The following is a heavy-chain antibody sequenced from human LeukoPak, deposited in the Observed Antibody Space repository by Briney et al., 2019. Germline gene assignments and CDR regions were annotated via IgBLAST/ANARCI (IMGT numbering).Heavy chain of an antibody. CDR2: ISWNSGSI. CDR1: GFTFDDYA. J-gene: IGHJ3*02. CDR3: ARGPGSLGAFDI. Sequence: PGGSLRLSCAASGFTFDDYAMHWVRQAPGKGLEWVSGISWNSGSIGYADSVKGRFTISRDNSKNTLYLQMNSLRAEDTAVYYCARGPGSLGAFDIWGQGTMVTVSS. D-gene: IGHD1-26*01. V-gene: IGHV3-9*01.